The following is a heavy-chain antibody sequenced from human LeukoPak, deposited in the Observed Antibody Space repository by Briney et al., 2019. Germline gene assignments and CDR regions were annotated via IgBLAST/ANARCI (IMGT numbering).Heavy chain of an antibody. V-gene: IGHV3-30*02. CDR3: AKDRYCSGGSCYADALDI. D-gene: IGHD2-15*01. J-gene: IGHJ3*02. Sequence: PGGSLRLSCAASGFTFSSYGMHWVRQAPGKGLEWVAFTRYDGSNEYYADSVKGRFTISRDNSKNTLFLQMNSLRAEDTAVYYCAKDRYCSGGSCYADALDIWGQGTLVTVSS. CDR1: GFTFSSYG. CDR2: TRYDGSNE.